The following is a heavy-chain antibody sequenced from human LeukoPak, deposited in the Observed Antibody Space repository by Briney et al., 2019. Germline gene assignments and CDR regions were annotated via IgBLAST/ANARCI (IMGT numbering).Heavy chain of an antibody. CDR2: MNPNSGNT. V-gene: IGHV1-8*01. J-gene: IGHJ6*02. CDR3: ARRMVRGVKYYYYYGMDV. CDR1: GYTFTSYD. Sequence: ASVKVSCKASGYTFTSYDINWVRQATGQGLEWMGWMNPNSGNTGYAQKFQGRVTMTRNTSISTAYMELSSLRSEDTAAYYCARRMVRGVKYYYYYGMDVWGQGTTVTVSS. D-gene: IGHD3-10*01.